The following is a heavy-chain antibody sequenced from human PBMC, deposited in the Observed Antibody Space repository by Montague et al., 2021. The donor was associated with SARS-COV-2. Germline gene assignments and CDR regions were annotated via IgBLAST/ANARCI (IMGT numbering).Heavy chain of an antibody. J-gene: IGHJ5*02. CDR2: IHQSGTT. D-gene: IGHD2-2*01. CDR1: GGSVSGTSYY. V-gene: IGHV4-39*01. Sequence: SETLSLTCTVSGGSVSGTSYYWAWIRQPPGKGLEWIVNIHQSGTTFYNLSIKSPVTISVYTSKNYISLKLNSVTAADMSLYYCARQGGPAGKHWFDPWGQGTLVTVSS. CDR3: ARQGGPAGKHWFDP.